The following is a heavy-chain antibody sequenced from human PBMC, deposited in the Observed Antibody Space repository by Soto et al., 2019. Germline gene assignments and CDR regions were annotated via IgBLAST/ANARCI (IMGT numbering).Heavy chain of an antibody. CDR2: IYNNGHT. Sequence: QVQLQESGPGLVKPSQTLSLTCTVSGGSISSGDYYWSWIRQPPGKGLEWIGNIYNNGHTFYNPSLTSRLTISLDTSKNQLSLKLISVTAADTAAYYCAGGKAAHFYNGMDVWGQGTTVTVSS. CDR1: GGSISSGDYY. J-gene: IGHJ6*02. CDR3: AGGKAAHFYNGMDV. V-gene: IGHV4-30-4*01. D-gene: IGHD3-3*02.